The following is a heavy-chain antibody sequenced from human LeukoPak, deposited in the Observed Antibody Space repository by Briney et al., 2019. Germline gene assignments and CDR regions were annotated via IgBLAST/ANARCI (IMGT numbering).Heavy chain of an antibody. D-gene: IGHD2-15*01. CDR1: GFTFSSFE. J-gene: IGHJ4*02. V-gene: IGHV3-23*01. Sequence: PGGSLRLSCAASGFTFSSFEMKWVRQGPGKGLEWVSAIAVTGGTYHADSVRGRLTISRDSSKNTLYLQMSSLRAEDAGVYYCAKAPVTTCSGTFCYPFDYWGQGTLVTVSS. CDR2: IAVTGGT. CDR3: AKAPVTTCSGTFCYPFDY.